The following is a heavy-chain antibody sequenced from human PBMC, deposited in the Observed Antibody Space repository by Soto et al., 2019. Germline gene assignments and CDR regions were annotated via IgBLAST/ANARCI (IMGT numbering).Heavy chain of an antibody. D-gene: IGHD3-16*02. CDR1: GFTFSNAW. V-gene: IGHV3-15*01. Sequence: PGGSLRLSCAASGFTFSNAWMSWVRQAPGKGLEWVGRIKSKTDGGTTDYAAPVKGRFTISRDDSKNTLNLQMNSLKTEDTAVYYCTTDSYDYIWGSYRTDAFDIWGQGTMVTVSS. J-gene: IGHJ3*02. CDR2: IKSKTDGGTT. CDR3: TTDSYDYIWGSYRTDAFDI.